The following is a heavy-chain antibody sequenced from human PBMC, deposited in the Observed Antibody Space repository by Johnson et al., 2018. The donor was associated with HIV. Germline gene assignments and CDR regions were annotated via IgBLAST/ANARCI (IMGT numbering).Heavy chain of an antibody. D-gene: IGHD1-14*01. CDR1: GFSFSSYG. Sequence: QVQLVESGGGVVKPGRSLRLSCAASGFSFSSYGMHWVRQAAGKGLEWVALIWYDGSNKYYADSVKGRFTISRDNSKNTLYLQMNSRRAEDTAVYYCAKDSMRYNGNQFEAFDIWGQGTMVTVSS. CDR2: IWYDGSNK. V-gene: IGHV3-33*06. J-gene: IGHJ3*02. CDR3: AKDSMRYNGNQFEAFDI.